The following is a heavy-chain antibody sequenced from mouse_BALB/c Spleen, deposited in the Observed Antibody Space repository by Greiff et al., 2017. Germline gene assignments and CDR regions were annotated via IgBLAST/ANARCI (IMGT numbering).Heavy chain of an antibody. J-gene: IGHJ2*01. Sequence: VQLQQSGAELVKPGASVRLSCTASGFNIKDTYMHWVKQRPEQGLEWIGRIDPANGNTKYDPKFQGKATITADTSSNTAYLQLSSLTSEDTAVYYCARRVNWDDYFDYWGQGTTLTVSS. CDR3: ARRVNWDDYFDY. D-gene: IGHD4-1*01. V-gene: IGHV14-3*02. CDR2: IDPANGNT. CDR1: GFNIKDTY.